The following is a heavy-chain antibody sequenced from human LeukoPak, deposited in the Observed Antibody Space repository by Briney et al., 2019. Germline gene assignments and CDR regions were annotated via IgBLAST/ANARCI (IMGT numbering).Heavy chain of an antibody. V-gene: IGHV4-59*08. CDR2: IYTSGST. CDR1: GGSISSYY. Sequence: AGTLSLTCTVSGGSISSYYWSWIRQPPGKGLEWIGYIYTSGSTNYNPSLKSRVTISVDTSKNQFSLKLSSVTAAGTAVYCCARQSSSWYPTPNDLWFDPWGQGTLVTLSS. CDR3: ARQSSSWYPTPNDLWFDP. D-gene: IGHD6-13*01. J-gene: IGHJ5*02.